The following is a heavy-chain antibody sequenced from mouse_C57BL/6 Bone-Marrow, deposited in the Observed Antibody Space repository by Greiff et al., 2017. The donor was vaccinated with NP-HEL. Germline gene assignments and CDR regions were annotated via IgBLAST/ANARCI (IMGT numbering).Heavy chain of an antibody. CDR2: ISSGGSYT. Sequence: EVQRVESGGDLVKPGGSLKLSCAASGFTFSSYGMSWVRQTPDKRLEWVATISSGGSYTYYPDSVKGRFTISRDNAKNTLYLQMSSLKSEDTAMYYCARHAPYDYGPSSYWYFDVWGTGTTVTVSS. CDR3: ARHAPYDYGPSSYWYFDV. V-gene: IGHV5-6*01. CDR1: GFTFSSYG. D-gene: IGHD2-4*01. J-gene: IGHJ1*03.